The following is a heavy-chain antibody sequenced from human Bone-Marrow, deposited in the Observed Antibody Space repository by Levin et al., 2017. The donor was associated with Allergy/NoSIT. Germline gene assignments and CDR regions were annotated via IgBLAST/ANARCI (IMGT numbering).Heavy chain of an antibody. CDR2: ISWNRGSI. J-gene: IGHJ6*02. CDR3: AKDLYSSSSKGGMDV. V-gene: IGHV3-9*01. CDR1: GFSFDDYA. Sequence: LSLTCAASGFSFDDYAMHWVRQAPGKGLEWGSGISWNRGSIGYADSVKGRLTIPRDDANNSLYLQMNSLRAEDTALNYSAKDLYSSSSKGGMDVWGRGTTVTVSS. D-gene: IGHD6-6*01.